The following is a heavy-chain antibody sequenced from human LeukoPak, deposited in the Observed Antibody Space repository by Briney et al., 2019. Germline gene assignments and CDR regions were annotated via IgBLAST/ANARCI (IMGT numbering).Heavy chain of an antibody. CDR2: IYSGGST. D-gene: IGHD2/OR15-2a*01. CDR1: GFSVSGNY. Sequence: PGGSLRLSCAASGFSVSGNYMSWVRQASGKGLEWVSVIYSGGSTYYADSVKGRFTISRDKSKNTLYLQMNNLRAEDMAVYYCAKALFMGSDIPFDYWGQGTLVSVSS. J-gene: IGHJ4*02. CDR3: AKALFMGSDIPFDY. V-gene: IGHV3-53*01.